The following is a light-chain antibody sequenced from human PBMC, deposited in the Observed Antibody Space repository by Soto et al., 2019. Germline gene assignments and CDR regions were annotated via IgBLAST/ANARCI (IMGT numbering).Light chain of an antibody. J-gene: IGKJ1*01. Sequence: EIVLTQSPGTLSLSPGERATLSCRASQSVSNNYLAWYQQKPGQAHRLVIYGASNRTTGIPDRFSASGSGTDFTLTISRLEPEDFAVYYCQQYISSPLTFGQGTKVEIK. CDR3: QQYISSPLT. CDR1: QSVSNNY. V-gene: IGKV3-20*01. CDR2: GAS.